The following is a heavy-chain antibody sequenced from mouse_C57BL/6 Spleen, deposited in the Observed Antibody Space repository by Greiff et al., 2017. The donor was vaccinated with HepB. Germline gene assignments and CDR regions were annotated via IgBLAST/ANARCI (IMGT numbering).Heavy chain of an antibody. V-gene: IGHV1-61*01. D-gene: IGHD2-4*01. CDR2: IYPSDSET. CDR1: GYTFTSYW. J-gene: IGHJ3*01. Sequence: QVQLKQPGAELVRPGSSVKLSCKASGYTFTSYWMDWVKQRPGQGLEWIGNIYPSDSETHYNQKFKDKATLTVDKSSSTAYMQLSSLTSEDSAVYCCARSDYDVAYWGQGTLVTVSA. CDR3: ARSDYDVAY.